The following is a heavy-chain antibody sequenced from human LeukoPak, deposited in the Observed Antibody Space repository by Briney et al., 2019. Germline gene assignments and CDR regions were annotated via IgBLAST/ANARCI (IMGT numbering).Heavy chain of an antibody. V-gene: IGHV3-33*01. D-gene: IGHD5-24*01. CDR2: IWYDGSNK. Sequence: GRSLRLSCAASGFTFSSYGMHWVRQAPGKGLEWVAVIWYDGSNKYYADSVKGRFTISRDNSKNTLYLQMNSLRAEDTAIYYCTRVGYIDEGIDYWGQGTLVTVSS. CDR1: GFTFSSYG. J-gene: IGHJ4*02. CDR3: TRVGYIDEGIDY.